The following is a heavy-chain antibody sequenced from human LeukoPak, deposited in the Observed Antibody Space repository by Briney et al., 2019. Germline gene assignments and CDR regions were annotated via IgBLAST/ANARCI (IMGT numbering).Heavy chain of an antibody. J-gene: IGHJ4*02. Sequence: PGGSLRLSCAASGFTFSGSAMHWVRQAPGKGLEWVGRIRGKANSYATAFAASVKGRFTMSRDDSENTAYLQMNSLKTEDTAVYYCSTSGDTSMVMGYWGQGTLVTVSS. CDR2: IRGKANSYAT. V-gene: IGHV3-73*01. CDR3: STSGDTSMVMGY. D-gene: IGHD5-18*01. CDR1: GFTFSGSA.